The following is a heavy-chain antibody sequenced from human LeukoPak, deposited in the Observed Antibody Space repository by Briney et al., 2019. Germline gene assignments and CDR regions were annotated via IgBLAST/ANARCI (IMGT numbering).Heavy chain of an antibody. D-gene: IGHD3-10*01. V-gene: IGHV4-59*06. CDR3: ARSGGITMVRATFDY. CDR2: IYYSGST. CDR1: GGSISSYY. Sequence: SETLSLTCTVSGGSISSYYWSWIRQPPGKGLEWIGYIYYSGSTYYNPSLKSRVTISVDTSKNQFSLKLSSVTAADTAVYYCARSGGITMVRATFDYWGQGTLVTVSS. J-gene: IGHJ4*02.